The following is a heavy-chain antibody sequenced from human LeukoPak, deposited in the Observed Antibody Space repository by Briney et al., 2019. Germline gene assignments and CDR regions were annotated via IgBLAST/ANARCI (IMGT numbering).Heavy chain of an antibody. V-gene: IGHV4-4*07. CDR3: ARGRAGWNPTFFDY. CDR2: IYSSGNT. Sequence: SETLPLTCTVSGDFISRYYWSWIRQPAGKGLEWLGRIYSSGNTNYNPSLKSRLTMSVDTSYNQLSLKLSSVTAADTAVYYCARGRAGWNPTFFDYWGQGTLVTVSS. CDR1: GDFISRYY. D-gene: IGHD1-1*01. J-gene: IGHJ4*02.